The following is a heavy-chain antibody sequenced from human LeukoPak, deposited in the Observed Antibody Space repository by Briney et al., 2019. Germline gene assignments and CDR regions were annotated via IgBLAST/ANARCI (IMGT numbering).Heavy chain of an antibody. CDR1: GGSISSSSYF. J-gene: IGHJ1*01. Sequence: SETLSLTCTVSGGSISSSSYFWGWIRQPPGKGLEWIGSIYYSGSTYYNPSLKSRVTISVDTSKNQFSLKLSSVTAADTAVYYCARRGAAAGFDWGQGTLVTVSS. D-gene: IGHD6-13*01. V-gene: IGHV4-39*01. CDR2: IYYSGST. CDR3: ARRGAAAGFD.